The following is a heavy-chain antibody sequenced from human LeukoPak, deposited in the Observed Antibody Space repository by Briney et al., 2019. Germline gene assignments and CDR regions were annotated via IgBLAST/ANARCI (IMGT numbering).Heavy chain of an antibody. J-gene: IGHJ4*02. V-gene: IGHV1-2*04. CDR1: GYTFTGYY. Sequence: GASVKVSCKASGYTFTGYYVHWVRQAPGQGLEWMGWINPNSGGTNYAQKFQGWVTMTRDTSISTAYMELSRLRSDDTAVYYCATLYDYFDYWGQGTLVTVSS. CDR2: INPNSGGT. D-gene: IGHD5/OR15-5a*01. CDR3: ATLYDYFDY.